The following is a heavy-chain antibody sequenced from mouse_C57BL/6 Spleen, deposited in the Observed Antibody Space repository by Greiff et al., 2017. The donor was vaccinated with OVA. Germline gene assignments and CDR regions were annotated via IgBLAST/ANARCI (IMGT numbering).Heavy chain of an antibody. J-gene: IGHJ1*03. CDR3: ARGYGSSYWYFDV. CDR1: GYAFSSSW. Sequence: QVHVKQSGPELVKPGASVKISCKASGYAFSSSWMNWVKQRPGKGLEWIGRIYPGDGDTNYNGKFKGKATLTADKSSSTAYMQLSSLTSEDSAVYFCARGYGSSYWYFDVWGTGTTVTVSS. V-gene: IGHV1-82*01. D-gene: IGHD1-1*01. CDR2: IYPGDGDT.